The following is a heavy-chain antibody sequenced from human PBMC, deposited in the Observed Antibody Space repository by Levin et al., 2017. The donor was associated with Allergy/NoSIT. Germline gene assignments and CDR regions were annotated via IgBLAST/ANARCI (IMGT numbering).Heavy chain of an antibody. J-gene: IGHJ4*02. D-gene: IGHD6-13*01. CDR1: GFTFSSYG. V-gene: IGHV3-30*18. CDR2: ISYDGSNK. CDR3: AKEAAGGGFYYFDY. Sequence: GESLKISCAASGFTFSSYGMHWVRQAPGKGLEWVAVISYDGSNKYYADSVKGRFTISRDNSKNTLYLQMNSLRAEDTAVYYCAKEAAGGGFYYFDYWGQGTLVTVSS.